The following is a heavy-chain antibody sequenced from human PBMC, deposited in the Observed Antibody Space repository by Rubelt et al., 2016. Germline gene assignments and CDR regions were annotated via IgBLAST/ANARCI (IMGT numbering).Heavy chain of an antibody. J-gene: IGHJ4*02. V-gene: IGHV4-34*02. Sequence: QVQLQQWGAGLFKPSETLSLTCAVYGESVSGYYWSWIRQPPGKGLEWIGEISHSGSTSHNPSLKSRVIISADTSKNQFSLKLTSVTAADTAVDYGARGLYATRMASWGQGTLVTVSS. CDR3: ARGLYATRMAS. D-gene: IGHD3-16*01. CDR1: GESVSGYY. CDR2: ISHSGST.